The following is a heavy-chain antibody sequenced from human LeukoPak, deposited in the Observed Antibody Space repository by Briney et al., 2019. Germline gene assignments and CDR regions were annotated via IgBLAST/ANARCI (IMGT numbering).Heavy chain of an antibody. CDR1: GGSISTYY. J-gene: IGHJ4*02. V-gene: IGHV4-59*08. D-gene: IGHD3-16*01. CDR2: IYYSGTT. Sequence: SETLSLTCTVSGGSISTYYWNWIRQPPGKGLEWIGYIYYSGTTNYNPSLKSRVTILVDMSKNQFSLTLSSVTAADTAVYYCARTNYDLPAFDYWGQGALVTVSS. CDR3: ARTNYDLPAFDY.